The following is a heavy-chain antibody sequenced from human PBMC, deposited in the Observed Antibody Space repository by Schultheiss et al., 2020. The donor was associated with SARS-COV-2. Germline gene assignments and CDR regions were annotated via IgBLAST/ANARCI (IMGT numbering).Heavy chain of an antibody. CDR1: GGSISSYY. D-gene: IGHD3-22*01. Sequence: SETLSLTCTVSGGSISSYYWSWIRQPPGKGLEWIGYIYYSGSTNYNPSLKSQVTISVDTSKNQFSLKLSSVTAADTAVYYCARDRNYYDSSGWYFDLWGRGTLVTVSS. V-gene: IGHV4-59*01. CDR2: IYYSGST. CDR3: ARDRNYYDSSGWYFDL. J-gene: IGHJ2*01.